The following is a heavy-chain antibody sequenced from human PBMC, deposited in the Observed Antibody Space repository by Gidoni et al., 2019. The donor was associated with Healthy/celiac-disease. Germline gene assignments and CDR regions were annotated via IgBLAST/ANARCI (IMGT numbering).Heavy chain of an antibody. CDR1: GFTFSSYS. CDR3: ARDPVREYRHLPNQAFDI. CDR2: ISSSSSTI. D-gene: IGHD2-2*01. J-gene: IGHJ3*02. V-gene: IGHV3-48*02. Sequence: EVQLVASGGGLVQPGGSLRLSCAASGFTFSSYSMNWVRQAPGKGLEWVSYISSSSSTIYYADSVKGRFTISRDNAKNSLYLQMNSLRDEDTAVYYCARDPVREYRHLPNQAFDIWGQGTMVTVSS.